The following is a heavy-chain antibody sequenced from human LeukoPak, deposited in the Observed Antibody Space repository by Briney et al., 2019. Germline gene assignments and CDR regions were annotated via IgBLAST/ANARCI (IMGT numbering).Heavy chain of an antibody. V-gene: IGHV4-34*01. CDR2: VNHSGST. CDR3: ARLLGWFDP. Sequence: SETLSLTCAVYGGSFSGYYWSWIRQPPGKGLEWIGEVNHSGSTNYNPSLKSRVTISVDTSKNQFSLKLSSVTAADTAVYYCARLLGWFDPWGQGTLVTVSS. D-gene: IGHD3-16*01. J-gene: IGHJ5*02. CDR1: GGSFSGYY.